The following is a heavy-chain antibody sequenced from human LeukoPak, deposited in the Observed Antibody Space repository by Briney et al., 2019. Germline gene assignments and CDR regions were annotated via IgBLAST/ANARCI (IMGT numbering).Heavy chain of an antibody. V-gene: IGHV3-72*01. D-gene: IGHD1-26*01. Sequence: PGGSLRLSCAASGFTFSDYYMDWVRQAPGKGLERVGRTRNKANSYTTEYAASVKGRFTISRDDSKNSLYLQMNSLKTEDTAVYYCTKGLSGTWPWYFDCWGQGTLVTVSS. CDR2: TRNKANSYTT. CDR1: GFTFSDYY. CDR3: TKGLSGTWPWYFDC. J-gene: IGHJ4*02.